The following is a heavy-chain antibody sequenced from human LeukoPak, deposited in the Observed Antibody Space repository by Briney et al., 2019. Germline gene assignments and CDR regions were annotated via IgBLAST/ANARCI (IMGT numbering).Heavy chain of an antibody. Sequence: ASVKVSCTASGYIFTSYYMYWVRQAPGQGLEWMGIINPSGGSTSYAQKFQGRVTMTRDTSTSTVYMELSSLRSEDTAVYYCFAWTAAGDFDYWGQGTLVTVSS. J-gene: IGHJ4*02. CDR3: FAWTAAGDFDY. CDR1: GYIFTSYY. V-gene: IGHV1-46*01. CDR2: INPSGGST. D-gene: IGHD6-13*01.